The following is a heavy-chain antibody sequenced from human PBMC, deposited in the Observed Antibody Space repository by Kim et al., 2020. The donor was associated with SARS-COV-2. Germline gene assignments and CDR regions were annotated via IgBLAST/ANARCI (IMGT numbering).Heavy chain of an antibody. CDR3: AKEMHGSGFYEVFDY. CDR2: ISYDGSIK. J-gene: IGHJ4*01. V-gene: IGHV3-30*18. D-gene: IGHD3-22*01. Sequence: GGSLRLSCAASGFTFSTYGIHWVRQAPGKGLEWVAVISYDGSIKYYADSVKGRFTISRDNSNNTLYLQMNSLRAEDTAVYYCAKEMHGSGFYEVFDYWG. CDR1: GFTFSTYG.